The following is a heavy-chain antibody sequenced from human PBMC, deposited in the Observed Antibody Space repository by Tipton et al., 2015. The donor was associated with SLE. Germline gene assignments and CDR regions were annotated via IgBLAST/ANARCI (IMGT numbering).Heavy chain of an antibody. CDR1: GFRFGAYD. Sequence: RSLRLSCAASGFRFGAYDMHWVRQSPGRGLEWLSYISWNSGTTDYADSVKGRFTISRDNAKSSLYLQMNSLRVEDTAFYYCTIGETGTISTWGPGTLVTVSS. V-gene: IGHV3-9*01. CDR2: ISWNSGTT. J-gene: IGHJ5*02. CDR3: TIGETGTIST. D-gene: IGHD1-7*01.